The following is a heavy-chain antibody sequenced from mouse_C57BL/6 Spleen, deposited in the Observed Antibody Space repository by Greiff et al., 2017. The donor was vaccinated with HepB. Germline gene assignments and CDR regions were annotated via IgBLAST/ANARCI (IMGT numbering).Heavy chain of an antibody. J-gene: IGHJ2*01. D-gene: IGHD2-5*01. CDR1: GYAFTNYL. Sequence: QVQLQQSGAELVRPGPSVKVSCKASGYAFTNYLIEWVKQRPGQGLEWIGVINPGSGGTNYNAKFKGKSTLTADKSSSTAYMQRSSLTSEDSAVYFCARGHYSNFPFDYWGQGTTLTVSS. CDR3: ARGHYSNFPFDY. CDR2: INPGSGGT. V-gene: IGHV1-54*01.